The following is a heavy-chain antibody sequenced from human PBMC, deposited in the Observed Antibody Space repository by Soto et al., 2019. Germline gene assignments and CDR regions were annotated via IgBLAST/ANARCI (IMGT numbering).Heavy chain of an antibody. CDR3: AMQDGGYDAPFDY. CDR2: ISGDGGST. D-gene: IGHD5-12*01. Sequence: EVQLFESGGGLAQPGGSLRLSCAASGLTFSSFAVTWVRQAPGKGLEWVSRISGDGGSTYYADSVKGRFTISRDNSKNTLFLQMNSLGAEDTALYYCAMQDGGYDAPFDYWGQGTLVTVSS. V-gene: IGHV3-23*01. J-gene: IGHJ4*02. CDR1: GLTFSSFA.